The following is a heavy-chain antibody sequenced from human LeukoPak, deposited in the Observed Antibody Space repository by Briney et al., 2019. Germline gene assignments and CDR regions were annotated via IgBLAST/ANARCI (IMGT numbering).Heavy chain of an antibody. CDR2: FDPEDGET. CDR3: ATDGYSSGWYPPVRPVGAFDI. J-gene: IGHJ3*02. CDR1: GYTLTELS. Sequence: ASVKVSCKVSGYTLTELSMHWLRQAPGKGLVWMEGFDPEDGETIYAQKFQGRVTMTEDTSTDTAYMELSSLRSEDTAVYYCATDGYSSGWYPPVRPVGAFDIWGQGTMVTVSS. V-gene: IGHV1-24*01. D-gene: IGHD6-19*01.